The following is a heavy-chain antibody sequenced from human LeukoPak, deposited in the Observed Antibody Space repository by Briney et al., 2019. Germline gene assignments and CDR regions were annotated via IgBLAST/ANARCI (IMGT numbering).Heavy chain of an antibody. CDR1: GFTFSRYT. CDR3: ARDGKADYYGSGSPPRYWYFDL. D-gene: IGHD3-10*01. J-gene: IGHJ2*01. CDR2: ISSSSSYI. V-gene: IGHV3-21*01. Sequence: GGSLRLSCAASGFTFSRYTMNWVRQAPGKGLEWVSSISSSSSYIYYADSVRDRFTISRDNAKNSLYLQMNSLRAEDTAVYYCARDGKADYYGSGSPPRYWYFDLWGRGTLVTVSS.